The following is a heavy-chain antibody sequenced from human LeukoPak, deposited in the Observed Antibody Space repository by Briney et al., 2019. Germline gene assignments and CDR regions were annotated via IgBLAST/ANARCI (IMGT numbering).Heavy chain of an antibody. J-gene: IGHJ3*02. Sequence: SETLSLTCTVSGGSISSSSYYWGWIRQPPGKGLEWIGSIYYSGCTYYNPSLKSRVTISVDTSKNQFSLKLSSVTAADTAVYYCARGIAAAGPDAFDIWGQGTMVTVSS. V-gene: IGHV4-39*07. CDR3: ARGIAAAGPDAFDI. CDR2: IYYSGCT. CDR1: GGSISSSSYY. D-gene: IGHD6-13*01.